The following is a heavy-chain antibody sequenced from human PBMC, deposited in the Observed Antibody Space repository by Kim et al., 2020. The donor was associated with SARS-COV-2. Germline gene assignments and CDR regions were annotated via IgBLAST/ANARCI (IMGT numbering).Heavy chain of an antibody. J-gene: IGHJ6*03. D-gene: IGHD2-2*01. Sequence: GGSLRLSCAASGFTFSTYWMYWVRQAPGNVLVWVSRINSDGSRTNYADSVKGRFTISRDNAKNTLYLQMNSLRTEDTAVYYCARPSSTSCPCYYMDVWGKETTVTVSS. V-gene: IGHV3-74*01. CDR3: ARPSSTSCPCYYMDV. CDR2: INSDGSRT. CDR1: GFTFSTYW.